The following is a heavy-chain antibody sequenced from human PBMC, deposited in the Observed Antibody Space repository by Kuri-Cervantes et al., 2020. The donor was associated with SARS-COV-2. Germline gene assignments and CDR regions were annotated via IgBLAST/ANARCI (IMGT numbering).Heavy chain of an antibody. V-gene: IGHV3-49*04. CDR2: IRSKAYGGTT. CDR1: GFTFGDYA. D-gene: IGHD1-26*01. Sequence: GESLKISCTASGFTFGDYAMSWVRQAPGKGLEWVGFIRSKAYGGTTEYAASVKGRFTISRDNAKSSLYLQMNSLRAEDTAVYYCARDRRVGWADYWGQGTLVTVSS. CDR3: ARDRRVGWADY. J-gene: IGHJ4*02.